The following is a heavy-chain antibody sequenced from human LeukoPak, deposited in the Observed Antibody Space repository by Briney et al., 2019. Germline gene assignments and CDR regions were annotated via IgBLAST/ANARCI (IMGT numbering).Heavy chain of an antibody. CDR3: AKGAHSIFVGTRWYFDL. D-gene: IGHD3-3*02. CDR2: ISSSGSTI. V-gene: IGHV3-48*03. CDR1: GFTFSSYE. J-gene: IGHJ2*01. Sequence: GGSLRLSCAASGFTFSSYEMNWVRQAPGKGLEWVSYISSSGSTIYYADSVKGRFTISRDNSKNTLYLQMNSLRAEDTAVYCCAKGAHSIFVGTRWYFDLWGRGTLVTVSS.